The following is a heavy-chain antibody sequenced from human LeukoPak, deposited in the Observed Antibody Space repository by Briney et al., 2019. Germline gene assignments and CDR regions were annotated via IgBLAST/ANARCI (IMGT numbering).Heavy chain of an antibody. CDR1: GINFNKNA. J-gene: IGHJ4*02. V-gene: IGHV3-21*01. Sequence: GGSLSLSCVVSGINFNKNAMNWVRQAPGKGLEWVSSISSSSSYIYYADSVKGRFTISRDNAKNSLYLQMNSLRAEDTAVYYCAATLFYGDLPFDYWGQGTLVTVSS. CDR3: AATLFYGDLPFDY. D-gene: IGHD4-17*01. CDR2: ISSSSSYI.